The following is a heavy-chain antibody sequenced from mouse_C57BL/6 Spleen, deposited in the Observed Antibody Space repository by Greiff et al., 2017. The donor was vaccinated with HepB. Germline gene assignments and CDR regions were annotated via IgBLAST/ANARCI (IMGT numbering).Heavy chain of an antibody. V-gene: IGHV1-82*01. Sequence: QVQLQQSGPELVKPGASVKISCKASGYAFSSSWMNWVKQRPGKGLEWIGRIYPGDGDTNYNGKFKGKATLTADKSSSTAYMQRSSLTSEDSAVYFCARCYDYDGFAYWGQGTLVTVSA. D-gene: IGHD2-4*01. CDR3: ARCYDYDGFAY. CDR1: GYAFSSSW. CDR2: IYPGDGDT. J-gene: IGHJ3*01.